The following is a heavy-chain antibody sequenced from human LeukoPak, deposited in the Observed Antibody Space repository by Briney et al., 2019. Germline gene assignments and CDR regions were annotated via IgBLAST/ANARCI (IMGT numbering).Heavy chain of an antibody. CDR3: ARLSPSVGIDY. V-gene: IGHV3-74*01. D-gene: IGHD2/OR15-2a*01. Sequence: QPGGSLRLSCAASGFTFFTYWMHWVRQPPGKGLVWVARINSDGSDTTYADSVKGRFTISRDNAKNTLYLQMNSLRAEDTAVYYCARLSPSVGIDYWGQGALVTVSS. CDR1: GFTFFTYW. J-gene: IGHJ4*02. CDR2: INSDGSDT.